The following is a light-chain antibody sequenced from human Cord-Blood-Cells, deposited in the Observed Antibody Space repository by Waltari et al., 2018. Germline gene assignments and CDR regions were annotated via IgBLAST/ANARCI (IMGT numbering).Light chain of an antibody. CDR3: QQYYSTPLT. V-gene: IGKV4-1*01. J-gene: IGKJ1*01. CDR1: QSVIYSPNNKNY. CDR2: WAS. Sequence: DIVLPWPPDSPAAALGDRATINYELSQSVIYSPNNKNYLAWYQQKPGQPPKLLIYWASTRETGVPDRFSGSGSGTDFTLTISSLQAEDVAVYYCQQYYSTPLTFGQGTKVEIK.